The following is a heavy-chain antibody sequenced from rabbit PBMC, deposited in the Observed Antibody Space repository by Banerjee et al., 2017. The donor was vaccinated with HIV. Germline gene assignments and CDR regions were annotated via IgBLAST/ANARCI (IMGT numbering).Heavy chain of an antibody. CDR2: IATSSGNT. D-gene: IGHD6-1*01. J-gene: IGHJ2*01. Sequence: QQQLEESGGGLVKPGGTLTLTCQASGIDFSSYYYMCWVRQAPGKGLELIACIATSSGNTWYASWAKGRFTISKTSSTTVTLQMTSLTAADTATYFCARRDAYVGYAFDPWGQGTLVTVS. CDR1: GIDFSSYYY. CDR3: ARRDAYVGYAFDP. V-gene: IGHV1S43*01.